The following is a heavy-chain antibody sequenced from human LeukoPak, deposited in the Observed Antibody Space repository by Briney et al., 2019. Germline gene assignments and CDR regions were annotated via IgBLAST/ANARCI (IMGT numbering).Heavy chain of an antibody. J-gene: IGHJ4*02. Sequence: GGSLRLSCAASGFSFSSYGFHWVRQAPGKGLEWVAVISSDGSNIYYADSVKGRFTISRDNSKKTLYLQMNSLRPEDTAVYYCAKPLVATTIFDYWGQGTPVTVSS. CDR3: AKPLVATTIFDY. CDR1: GFSFSSYG. CDR2: ISSDGSNI. D-gene: IGHD5-12*01. V-gene: IGHV3-30*18.